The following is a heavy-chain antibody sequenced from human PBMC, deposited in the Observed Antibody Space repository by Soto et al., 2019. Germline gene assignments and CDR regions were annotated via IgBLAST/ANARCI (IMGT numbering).Heavy chain of an antibody. J-gene: IGHJ4*02. D-gene: IGHD3-3*01. CDR1: GFTFRTYW. CDR3: ARDRRITIFGVVTTYYFDY. V-gene: IGHV3-7*01. Sequence: GFLRHSCAASGFTFRTYWMNWFRQAPGKGLEWVANIKQDGSEKYYVDSVKGRFTMSRDNAKNSLYLQMNSLRAEDTAVYYCARDRRITIFGVVTTYYFDYWGQGTLVTVSS. CDR2: IKQDGSEK.